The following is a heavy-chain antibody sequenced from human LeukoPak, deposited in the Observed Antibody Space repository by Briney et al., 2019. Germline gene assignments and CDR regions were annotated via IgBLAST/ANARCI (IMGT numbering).Heavy chain of an antibody. CDR1: GGSISSYY. V-gene: IGHV4-59*01. CDR2: IYYSGCT. Sequence: PSETLSLTCTVSGGSISSYYWSWIRQPPGKGLEWIAYIYYSGCTNYNPSLKSRVTISVDTSKNQFSLKPSSVTAADTAVYYCARVYYSNSYDYWYFDLWGRGTLVTVSS. J-gene: IGHJ2*01. CDR3: ARVYYSNSYDYWYFDL. D-gene: IGHD6-13*01.